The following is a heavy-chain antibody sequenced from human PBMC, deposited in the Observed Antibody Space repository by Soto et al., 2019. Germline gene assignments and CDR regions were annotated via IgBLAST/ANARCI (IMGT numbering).Heavy chain of an antibody. Sequence: SETLSLTCAVYGGSFSGYYWSWIRQPPGKGLEWIGEINHSGSTNYNPSLKSRVTISVDTSKNQFSLKLSSVTAAYTAVYYCARAIMVRGTDFDYWGQGTLVTVSS. CDR1: GGSFSGYY. J-gene: IGHJ4*02. V-gene: IGHV4-34*01. CDR3: ARAIMVRGTDFDY. CDR2: INHSGST. D-gene: IGHD3-10*01.